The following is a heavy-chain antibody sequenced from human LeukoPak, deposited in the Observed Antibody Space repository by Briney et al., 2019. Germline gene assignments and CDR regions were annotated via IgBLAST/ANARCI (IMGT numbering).Heavy chain of an antibody. D-gene: IGHD1/OR15-1a*01. CDR3: AKDPLKNNYYYYYYMDV. V-gene: IGHV3-30*02. CDR1: GFTFSSYG. Sequence: PGGSLRLSCAASGFTFSSYGMHWVRQAPGKGLEWVTFIRYDGSNKYYADSVKGRFTISRDNSKNTLYLQMNSQRAEDTAVYYCAKDPLKNNYYYYYYMDVWGKGTTVTVSS. CDR2: IRYDGSNK. J-gene: IGHJ6*03.